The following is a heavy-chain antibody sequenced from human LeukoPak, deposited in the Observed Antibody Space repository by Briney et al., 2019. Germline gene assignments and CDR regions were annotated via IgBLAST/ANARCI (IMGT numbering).Heavy chain of an antibody. V-gene: IGHV3-33*01. CDR1: GFPFSDYG. J-gene: IGHJ4*02. CDR2: IWYDGSKK. Sequence: GRSLRHSCAPSGFPFSDYGMHCVRQAPGKRLVGVAVIWYDGSKKNYADSVKRRFTISRDTSKNPLYLQMNSLRADDTALYYCARDLRNDYGSGSYYFDYWGQGTLVTVSS. D-gene: IGHD3-10*01. CDR3: ARDLRNDYGSGSYYFDY.